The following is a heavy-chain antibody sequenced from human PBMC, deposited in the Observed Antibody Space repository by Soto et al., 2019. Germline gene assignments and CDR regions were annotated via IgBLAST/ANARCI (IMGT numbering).Heavy chain of an antibody. CDR2: INPNSGGT. Sequence: ASVKVSCKASGYTFTDYYMHWVRQAPGQGLEWMGWINPNSGGTNYAQKFQGRVTMTRDTSISTAYMELSRLRSDDTAVYYCASKLELRGSYYYYYDMDVWGQGPTVTVS. CDR1: GYTFTDYY. V-gene: IGHV1-2*02. D-gene: IGHD1-7*01. CDR3: ASKLELRGSYYYYYDMDV. J-gene: IGHJ6*02.